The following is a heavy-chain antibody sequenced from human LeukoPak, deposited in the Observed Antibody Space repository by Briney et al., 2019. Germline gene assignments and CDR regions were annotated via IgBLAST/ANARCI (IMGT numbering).Heavy chain of an antibody. CDR3: ARIGTGYSSSWYGG. CDR1: GGTFSSYA. Sequence: ASVKVSCKASGGTFSSYAISWVRQAPGQGLEWMGWINPNSGGTNYAQKFQGRVTMTRDTSISSAYMELSRLRSDDTAVYYCARIGTGYSSSWYGGWGQGTLVTVSS. D-gene: IGHD6-13*01. J-gene: IGHJ4*02. CDR2: INPNSGGT. V-gene: IGHV1-2*02.